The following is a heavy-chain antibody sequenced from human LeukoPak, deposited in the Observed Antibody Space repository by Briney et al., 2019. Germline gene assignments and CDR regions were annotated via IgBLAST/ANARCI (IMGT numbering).Heavy chain of an antibody. CDR1: GFTFSSYS. J-gene: IGHJ4*02. D-gene: IGHD3-10*01. CDR3: ARVLWFGECLFDY. V-gene: IGHV3-21*04. CDR2: ISSSSSYI. Sequence: GGSLRLSCAASGFTFSSYSMNWVRQAPGKGLGWVSSISSSSSYIYYADSVKGRFTISRDNSKNTLYLQMNSLRVEDTAVYYCARVLWFGECLFDYWGQGTLVTVSS.